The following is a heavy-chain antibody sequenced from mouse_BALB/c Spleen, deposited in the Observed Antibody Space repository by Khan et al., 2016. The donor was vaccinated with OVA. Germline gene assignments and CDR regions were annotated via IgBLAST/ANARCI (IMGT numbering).Heavy chain of an antibody. CDR3: ARGDDYGQCAMDY. J-gene: IGHJ4*01. CDR2: IYPGNVNT. V-gene: IGHV1S56*01. CDR1: GATFTGYY. Sequence: QVQLQQSGPELVKPGASVRISCKASGATFTGYYVHWVKQRPGQGLEWIGWIYPGNVNTKYNEKFRDKATLTAGNSSSTAYMQLSRLTSEDSAVSVSARGDDYGQCAMDYWGQGTSVTVSS. D-gene: IGHD1-1*01.